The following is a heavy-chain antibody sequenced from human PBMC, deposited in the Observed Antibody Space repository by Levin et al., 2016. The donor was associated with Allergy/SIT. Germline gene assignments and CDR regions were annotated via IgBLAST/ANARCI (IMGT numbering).Heavy chain of an antibody. V-gene: IGHV3-74*01. D-gene: IGHD3-22*01. CDR2: INSDGSST. Sequence: GESLKISCAASGFTFSSYWMHWVRQAPGKGLVWVSRINSDGSSTSYADSVKGRFTISRDNAKNTLYLQMNSLRAEDTAVYYCARLTHYYDSSGYYYYYGMDVWGQGTTVTVSS. CDR1: GFTFSSYW. J-gene: IGHJ6*02. CDR3: ARLTHYYDSSGYYYYYGMDV.